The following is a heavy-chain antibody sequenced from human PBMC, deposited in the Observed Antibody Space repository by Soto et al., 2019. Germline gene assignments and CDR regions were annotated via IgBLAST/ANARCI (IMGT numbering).Heavy chain of an antibody. CDR3: ARHPSNFWFDP. V-gene: IGHV4-31*03. D-gene: IGHD4-4*01. CDR1: GGSISSGGYY. CDR2: IYYSGRT. Sequence: SETLSLTCTVSGGSISSGGYYWSWIRQHPGKGLEWIGYIYYSGRTYYNPSLTSRVTISVDTSKNQFSLKLSSVAASDTAVYFCARHPSNFWFDPWGQGTLVTVSS. J-gene: IGHJ5*02.